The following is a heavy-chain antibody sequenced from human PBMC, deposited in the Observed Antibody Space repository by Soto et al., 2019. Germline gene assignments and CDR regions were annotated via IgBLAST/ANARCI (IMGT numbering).Heavy chain of an antibody. CDR3: ASTRGY. D-gene: IGHD3-3*01. CDR1: GFTFSGGYW. J-gene: IGHJ4*02. Sequence: EVLVVESGGGLVQPGGSLRLSCAVSGFTFSGGYWMKWVRQAPGKGLEWVATIKEDGRETYYVDSVKGRFTISRDSAKNSLYLQINSLRVDDTAVYYCASTRGYWGQGTLVTVSS. V-gene: IGHV3-7*03. CDR2: IKEDGRET.